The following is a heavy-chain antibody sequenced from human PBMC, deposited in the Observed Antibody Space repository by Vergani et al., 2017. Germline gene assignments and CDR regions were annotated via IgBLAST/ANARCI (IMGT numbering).Heavy chain of an antibody. V-gene: IGHV1-2*02. CDR1: GGTFSSYT. Sequence: QVQLVQSGAEVKKPGSSVKVSCKASGGTFSSYTISWVRQAPGQGLEWMGWINPNSGGTNYAQKFQGRVTMTRDTSISTAYMELSRLRSDDTAVYYCAREVDTAMPPGAAGYYYYGMDVWGQGTTVTVSS. CDR3: AREVDTAMPPGAAGYYYYGMDV. J-gene: IGHJ6*02. D-gene: IGHD5-18*01. CDR2: INPNSGGT.